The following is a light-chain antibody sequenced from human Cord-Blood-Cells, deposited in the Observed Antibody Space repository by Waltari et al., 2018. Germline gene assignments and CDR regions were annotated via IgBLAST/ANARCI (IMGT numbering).Light chain of an antibody. J-gene: IGLJ2*01. Sequence: QSALTQPASVSGSPGQSLTISCTGTSSDVGGYNYVSWYQQHPGKAPKPMIYDVSNRPSGVSNRFSGSKSGNTASLTISGLQAEDEADYYCSSYTSSSTLKVFGGGTKLTVL. CDR3: SSYTSSSTLKV. CDR1: SSDVGGYNY. CDR2: DVS. V-gene: IGLV2-14*01.